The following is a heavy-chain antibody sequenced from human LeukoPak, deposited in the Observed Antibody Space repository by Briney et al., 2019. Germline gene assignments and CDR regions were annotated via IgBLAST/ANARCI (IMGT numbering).Heavy chain of an antibody. CDR2: INPKSDFT. J-gene: IGHJ4*02. V-gene: IGHV1-2*02. CDR3: ARSQESCIGGTCPGDY. Sequence: ASVKVSCKASGNTFPAYYMHWVGQTPGQGLEWLGWINPKSDFTKYSQKFQGRVTMTRDTSSSTVYMELSRLRSDDTAVYYCARSQESCIGGTCPGDYWGQGTRVTVSA. CDR1: GNTFPAYY. D-gene: IGHD2-15*01.